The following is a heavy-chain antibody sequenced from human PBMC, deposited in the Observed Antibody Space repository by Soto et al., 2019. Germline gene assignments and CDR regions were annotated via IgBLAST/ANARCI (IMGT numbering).Heavy chain of an antibody. CDR1: GVSISSGGDY. Sequence: SETLSLTCNVSGVSISSGGDYWTWIRQHPGKGLEWIGYIYYSGSTFYNPSLKSRVTMSVDTSKNQFSLKLTSVTAADTAVYYCASRPRFAQLGRGNGMDVWGQGTTVTVSS. J-gene: IGHJ6*02. V-gene: IGHV4-31*03. CDR2: IYYSGST. D-gene: IGHD6-13*01. CDR3: ASRPRFAQLGRGNGMDV.